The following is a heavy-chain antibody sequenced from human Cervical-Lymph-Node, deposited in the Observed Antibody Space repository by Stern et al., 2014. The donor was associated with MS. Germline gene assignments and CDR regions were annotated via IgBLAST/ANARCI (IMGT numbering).Heavy chain of an antibody. CDR1: GGSISSGEYY. Sequence: QLQLQESGPGLVKPSQTLSLTCTVTGGSISSGEYYWSWIRQSPWKGLEWIGYIHNSGTTYYNPSLKSRFTISVDTSKNQFSLKLRSLTAADTAVYYCSRDADGYSLVFGYWGRGTLVTVSS. CDR3: SRDADGYSLVFGY. V-gene: IGHV4-30-4*01. CDR2: IHNSGTT. J-gene: IGHJ4*02. D-gene: IGHD5-24*01.